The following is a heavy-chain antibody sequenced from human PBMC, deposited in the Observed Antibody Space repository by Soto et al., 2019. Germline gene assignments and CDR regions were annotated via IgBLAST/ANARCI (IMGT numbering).Heavy chain of an antibody. V-gene: IGHV4-39*01. CDR3: TRRYNWNYNYFDP. J-gene: IGHJ5*02. D-gene: IGHD1-20*01. Sequence: PSETLSLTCTVSGASISVHSYYWTWIGQPPGKGLEWIGSSYYSGTTYFNPSLKSRATISVDTSKNQFSLRLTSVTAADTAIYYCTRRYNWNYNYFDPWCPGAMVTVSS. CDR2: SYYSGTT. CDR1: GASISVHSYY.